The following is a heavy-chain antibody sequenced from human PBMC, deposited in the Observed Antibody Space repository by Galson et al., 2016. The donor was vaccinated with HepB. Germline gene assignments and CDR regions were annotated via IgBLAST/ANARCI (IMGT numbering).Heavy chain of an antibody. Sequence: SETLSLTCTVSGGSISSSSYFWAWIRRPPGKGLEWIGSIFYKGTTYYSPSLQNRVTISVDTSKDQFHLKLSSVTAADTAVYYCARQQKYGLVNFWGQGTMVIVSS. CDR3: ARQQKYGLVNF. J-gene: IGHJ3*01. CDR2: IFYKGTT. CDR1: GGSISSSSYF. V-gene: IGHV4-39*01. D-gene: IGHD3/OR15-3a*01.